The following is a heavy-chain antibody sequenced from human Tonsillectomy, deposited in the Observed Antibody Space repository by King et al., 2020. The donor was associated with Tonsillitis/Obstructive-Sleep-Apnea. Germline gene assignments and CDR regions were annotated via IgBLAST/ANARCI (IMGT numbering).Heavy chain of an antibody. CDR2: IYYSGST. D-gene: IGHD3-10*01. J-gene: IGHJ4*02. V-gene: IGHV4-59*01. CDR1: GGPISSYY. Sequence: MQLQESGPGLVKPSETLSLTCTVSGGPISSYYWSWIRQPPGKGLEWIGYIYYSGSTNYNPSLKSRVTLSVDTSKNQFSPKLSSVTAADTAVYYCARGAYGSGTYYPHWGQGTLVTVSP. CDR3: ARGAYGSGTYYPH.